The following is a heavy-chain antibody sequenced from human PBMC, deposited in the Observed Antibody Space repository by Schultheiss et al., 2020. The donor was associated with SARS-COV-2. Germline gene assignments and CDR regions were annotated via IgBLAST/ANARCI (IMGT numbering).Heavy chain of an antibody. J-gene: IGHJ6*02. CDR1: GGSISSGGYY. D-gene: IGHD6-13*01. V-gene: IGHV4-31*03. Sequence: SETLSLTCTVSGGSISSGGYYWSWIRQHPGKGLEWIGEINHSGSTNYNPSLKSRVTISVDTSKNQFSLKLSSVTAADTAVYYCARGRKKLVGYYYYGMDVWGQGTTVTVSS. CDR2: INHSGST. CDR3: ARGRKKLVGYYYYGMDV.